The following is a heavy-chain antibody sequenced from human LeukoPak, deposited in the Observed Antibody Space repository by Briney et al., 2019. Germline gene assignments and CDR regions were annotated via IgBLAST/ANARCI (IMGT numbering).Heavy chain of an antibody. V-gene: IGHV4-39*01. CDR2: IYYSGST. CDR1: GGSISNANSY. CDR3: ARHPYYSDSSDYPRFLDS. Sequence: SETLSLTCTVSGGSISNANSYWGWIRQPPGKGLEWIAGIYYSGSTYYNPSLKSRVTISVDTSKNQFSLRLSSVTAADTAVYYCARHPYYSDSSDYPRFLDSWGRGTLVTVSS. D-gene: IGHD3-22*01. J-gene: IGHJ4*02.